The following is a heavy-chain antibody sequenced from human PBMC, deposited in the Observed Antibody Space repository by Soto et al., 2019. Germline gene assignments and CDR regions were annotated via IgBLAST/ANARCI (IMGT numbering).Heavy chain of an antibody. Sequence: ASVKVSCKASGYTFTSYAMHWVRQAPGQRLEWMGWINAGNGNTKYSQKFQGRVTITRDTSASTAYMELSSLRSEDTAVYYCAADYDILTGYPSSYYYYGMDVWGQGTTVTVSS. CDR1: GYTFTSYA. CDR2: INAGNGNT. D-gene: IGHD3-9*01. V-gene: IGHV1-3*01. CDR3: AADYDILTGYPSSYYYYGMDV. J-gene: IGHJ6*02.